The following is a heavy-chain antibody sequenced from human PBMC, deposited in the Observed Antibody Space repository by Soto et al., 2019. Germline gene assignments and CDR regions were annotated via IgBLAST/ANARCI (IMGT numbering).Heavy chain of an antibody. V-gene: IGHV3-48*02. Sequence: GGSLRLSCAASGFTFSSYSMNWVRQAPGKGLEWVSYISSSSNIYYADSVKGRFTISRDNAKNSLYLQMNSLRDEDTAVYYCARDSGYDYFAYYYGMDVWGQGTTVTVSS. CDR3: ARDSGYDYFAYYYGMDV. CDR2: ISSSSNI. J-gene: IGHJ6*02. D-gene: IGHD5-12*01. CDR1: GFTFSSYS.